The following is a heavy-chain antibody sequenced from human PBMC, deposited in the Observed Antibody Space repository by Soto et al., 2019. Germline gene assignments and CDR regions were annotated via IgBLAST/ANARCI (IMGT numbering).Heavy chain of an antibody. V-gene: IGHV3-21*01. CDR1: GGHSVYHG. CDR2: ISKSDYT. Sequence: GGPLRLCSAAAGGHSVYHGVNWVRTNPGKGLEWVSSISKSDYTYYSDSVKGRFAISRDNAKSSVSLQMNTLRVEDTAVYYCAREDSIIMPAVSDFWGQGTLVTVSS. J-gene: IGHJ4*02. D-gene: IGHD2-2*01. CDR3: AREDSIIMPAVSDF.